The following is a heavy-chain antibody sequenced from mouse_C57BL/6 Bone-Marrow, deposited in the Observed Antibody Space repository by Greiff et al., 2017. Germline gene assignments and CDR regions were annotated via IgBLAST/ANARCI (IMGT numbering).Heavy chain of an antibody. D-gene: IGHD2-2*01. CDR1: GYAFSSSW. J-gene: IGHJ3*01. CDR3: ARGGYDAWFAY. Sequence: QVHVKQSGPELVKPGASVTISCKASGYAFSSSWMNWVKQRPGKGLEWIGRIYPGDGDTNYNGKFKGKATLTADKSSSTAYMQLSSLTSEDSAVYFCARGGYDAWFAYWGQGTLVTVSA. CDR2: IYPGDGDT. V-gene: IGHV1-82*01.